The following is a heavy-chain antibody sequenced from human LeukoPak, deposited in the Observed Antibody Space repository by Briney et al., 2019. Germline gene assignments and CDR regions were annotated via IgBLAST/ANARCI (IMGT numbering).Heavy chain of an antibody. V-gene: IGHV4-39*07. Sequence: SETLSLTCTVSGGSISSSSYYWGWIRQPPGKGLEWIGSIYYSGSTYYNPSLKSRVTISVDTSKSQFSLKLSSVTAADTAVYYCARDHAGITGTTDYYYYMDVWGKGTTVTVSS. CDR2: IYYSGST. CDR3: ARDHAGITGTTDYYYYMDV. CDR1: GGSISSSSYY. J-gene: IGHJ6*03. D-gene: IGHD1-7*01.